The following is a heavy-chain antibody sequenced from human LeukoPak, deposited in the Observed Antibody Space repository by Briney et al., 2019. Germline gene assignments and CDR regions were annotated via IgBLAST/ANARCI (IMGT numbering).Heavy chain of an antibody. CDR3: ARDPQYCSGGSCYSFDY. J-gene: IGHJ4*02. V-gene: IGHV3-48*03. CDR1: GFTFSSYE. CDR2: ISSSGSTI. D-gene: IGHD2-15*01. Sequence: GGSLRLSCAASGFTFSSYEMNWVRQAPGKGLEWVSYISSSGSTIYYADSVKGRFTISRDNAKNSLYLQMNSLRAEDTAVYYCARDPQYCSGGSCYSFDYWGQGTLVTVSS.